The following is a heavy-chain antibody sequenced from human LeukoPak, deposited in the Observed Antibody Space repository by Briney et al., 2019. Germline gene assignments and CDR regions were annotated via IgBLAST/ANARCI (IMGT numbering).Heavy chain of an antibody. D-gene: IGHD1-26*01. Sequence: ASETLSLTCTVSGGSISSYYWSWIRQPPGKGLEWIGYIYYSGSTNYNPSLKSRVTISVDTSKNQFSLKLSSVTAADTAVYYCARQSGISGSYFDYWGQGTLVTVSS. CDR3: ARQSGISGSYFDY. V-gene: IGHV4-59*08. CDR1: GGSISSYY. CDR2: IYYSGST. J-gene: IGHJ4*02.